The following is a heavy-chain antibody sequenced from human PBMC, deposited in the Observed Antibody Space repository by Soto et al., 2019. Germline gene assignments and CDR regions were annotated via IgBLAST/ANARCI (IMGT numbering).Heavy chain of an antibody. CDR1: GFTFSSYA. CDR3: AKVPYYYGSGSYFPFDY. V-gene: IGHV3-23*01. Sequence: RGSLRLSCAASGFTFSSYAMSWFRQAPGKGLEWVSAISGSGGSTYYADSVKGRFTISRDNSKNTLYLQMNSLRAEDTAVYYCAKVPYYYGSGSYFPFDYWGQGTLVTVPS. D-gene: IGHD3-10*01. J-gene: IGHJ4*02. CDR2: ISGSGGST.